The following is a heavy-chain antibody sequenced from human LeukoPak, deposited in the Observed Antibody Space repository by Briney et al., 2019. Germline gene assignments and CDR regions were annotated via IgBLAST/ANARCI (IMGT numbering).Heavy chain of an antibody. CDR2: INPNSGGT. CDR1: GYTFTDYY. CDR3: ARPRIEWRPRGAFDI. D-gene: IGHD2-15*01. V-gene: IGHV1-2*02. J-gene: IGHJ3*02. Sequence: ASVKVSCKASGYTFTDYYMHWVRQAPGQGLEWMGWINPNSGGTNYAQKFQGRVTMTRDTSISTAYMELSRLRSDDTAVYYCARPRIEWRPRGAFDIWGQGTMVTVSS.